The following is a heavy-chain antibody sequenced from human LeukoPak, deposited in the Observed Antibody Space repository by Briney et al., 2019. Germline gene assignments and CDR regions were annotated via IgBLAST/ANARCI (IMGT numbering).Heavy chain of an antibody. Sequence: GGSLRLSCAASGFTFSSYAMTWVRQAPGKGLEWVSAFSGGGGRTYYADSVKGRFTISRDNSKNTLYLQMNSLRAEDTAVYYCAKNGDRGAYCTGGTCYPYFYYYMDVWGKGTTVTI. V-gene: IGHV3-23*01. CDR2: FSGGGGRT. CDR1: GFTFSSYA. D-gene: IGHD2-15*01. CDR3: AKNGDRGAYCTGGTCYPYFYYYMDV. J-gene: IGHJ6*03.